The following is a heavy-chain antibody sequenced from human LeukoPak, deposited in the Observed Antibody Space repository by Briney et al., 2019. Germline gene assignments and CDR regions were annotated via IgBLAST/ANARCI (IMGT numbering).Heavy chain of an antibody. CDR2: IRYDGSNK. J-gene: IGHJ6*03. CDR1: GFTFSSYG. V-gene: IGHV3-30*02. CDR3: AKGRIAAAGWAYHMDV. Sequence: GGSLRLSCAASGFTFSSYGMHWVRQAPGKGLEWVAFIRYDGSNKYYADSVKGRFTISRDNSKNTLYLQMNSLRAEDTAVYYCAKGRIAAAGWAYHMDVWGKGTTVTISS. D-gene: IGHD6-13*01.